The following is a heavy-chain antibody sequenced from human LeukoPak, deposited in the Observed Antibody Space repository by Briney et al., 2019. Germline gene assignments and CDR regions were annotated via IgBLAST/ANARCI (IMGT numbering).Heavy chain of an antibody. D-gene: IGHD2-21*01. CDR2: IDAGNGNT. CDR1: GYIFTRYA. Sequence: ASVKVSCKASGYIFTRYAMHWVRQAPGQRLEWMGWIDAGNGNTKYSQKFQDRVIITRDTSASTVYMELSSLRSEDTAVYFCARMGKHIVVVFRDYGMDVWGNGTTVTVSS. V-gene: IGHV1-3*01. CDR3: ARMGKHIVVVFRDYGMDV. J-gene: IGHJ6*04.